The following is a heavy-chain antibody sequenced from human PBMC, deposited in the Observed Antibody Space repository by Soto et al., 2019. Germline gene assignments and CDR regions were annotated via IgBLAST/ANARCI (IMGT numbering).Heavy chain of an antibody. CDR1: GGSISSGGYY. V-gene: IGHV4-31*11. CDR3: EMNQDGRDGNTKYYFDY. Sequence: PSETLSLTCAVSGGSISSGGYYWSWIRPDPGKGRELSGYIYYSGSTYYNPSLKSRVTISVDTSKNRFSLKLSSVTTADTAVYYCEMNQDGRDGNTKYYFDYWGQGTLVTVSS. J-gene: IGHJ4*02. D-gene: IGHD2-15*01. CDR2: IYYSGST.